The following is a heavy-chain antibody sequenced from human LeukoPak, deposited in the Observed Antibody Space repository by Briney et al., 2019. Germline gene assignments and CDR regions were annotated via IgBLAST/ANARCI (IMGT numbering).Heavy chain of an antibody. D-gene: IGHD3-16*01. CDR2: INHSGST. V-gene: IGHV4-34*01. Sequence: SETLSLTCAVSGGSFSGYYWSWIRQPPGKGLEWIGEINHSGSTNYNPSLKSRVTISVDTSKNQFSLKLSSVTAADTAVYYCASADRLGPFDYWGQGTLVTVSS. J-gene: IGHJ4*02. CDR1: GGSFSGYY. CDR3: ASADRLGPFDY.